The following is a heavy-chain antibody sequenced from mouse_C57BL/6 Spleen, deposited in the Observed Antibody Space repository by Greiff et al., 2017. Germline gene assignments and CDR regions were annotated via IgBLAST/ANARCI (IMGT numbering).Heavy chain of an antibody. CDR3: ARGGGYDDYAMDY. D-gene: IGHD2-2*01. V-gene: IGHV1-69*01. CDR2: IDPSDSYT. CDR1: GYTFTSYW. J-gene: IGHJ4*01. Sequence: QVQLQQPGAELVMPGASVKLSCKASGYTFTSYWMHWVKQRPGQGLEWIGEIDPSDSYTNYNQKFKGKSTLTVDKSSSTAYMQLSSLTSEDSAVYYCARGGGYDDYAMDYWGQGTSVTVSS.